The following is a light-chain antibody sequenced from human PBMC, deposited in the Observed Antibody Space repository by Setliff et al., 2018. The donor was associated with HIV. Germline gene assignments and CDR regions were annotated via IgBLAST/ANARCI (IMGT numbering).Light chain of an antibody. CDR1: SSDGGGYSH. V-gene: IGLV2-14*01. CDR2: EVS. Sequence: QSVLTQPASVSGSPGQSITISCTGTSSDGGGYSHVSWYQQHPGKAPTLIIYEVSNRPSGVSNRFSGSKSGHTASLPISALQAEYEADYYCSSYAVTNTLPFGTGTKVTVL. CDR3: SSYAVTNTLP. J-gene: IGLJ1*01.